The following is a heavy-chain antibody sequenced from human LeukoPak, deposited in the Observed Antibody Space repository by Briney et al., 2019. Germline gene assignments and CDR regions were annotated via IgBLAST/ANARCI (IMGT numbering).Heavy chain of an antibody. D-gene: IGHD4-11*01. V-gene: IGHV3-30*18. CDR1: GFTFIDFD. Sequence: PGRSLRLSCAASGFTFIDFDMHWVRQAPSKGLEWVALISYDGGVKYYADSVKGRFTISRDNSKNTLYLQTDSLRADDTAVYYCAKGPYTYFFDYWGQGTLVTVSS. CDR2: ISYDGGVK. J-gene: IGHJ4*02. CDR3: AKGPYTYFFDY.